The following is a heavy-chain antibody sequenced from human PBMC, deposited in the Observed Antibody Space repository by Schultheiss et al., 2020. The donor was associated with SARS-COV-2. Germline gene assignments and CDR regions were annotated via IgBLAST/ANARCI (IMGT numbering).Heavy chain of an antibody. Sequence: GGSLRLSCAASGFTFSSYSMNWVRQAPGKGLEWVAVIWYDGSNKYYADSVKGRFTISRDNSKNTLYLQMNSLRAEDTAVYYCAKDLSSSMDVWGQGTTVTVSS. CDR3: AKDLSSSMDV. V-gene: IGHV3-30*02. CDR1: GFTFSSYS. J-gene: IGHJ6*02. D-gene: IGHD6-6*01. CDR2: IWYDGSNK.